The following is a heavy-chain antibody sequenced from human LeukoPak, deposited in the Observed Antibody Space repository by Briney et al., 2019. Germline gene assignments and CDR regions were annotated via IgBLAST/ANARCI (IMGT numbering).Heavy chain of an antibody. CDR1: GYTFTSYY. D-gene: IGHD6-13*01. Sequence: SVKVSCKASGYTFTSYYMHWVRQAPGQGLEWMGGIIPIFGTANYAQKFQGRVTITADESTSTAYMELSSLRSEDTAVYYCARDPSFHGSIAAAGTGYFDYWGQGTLVTVSS. CDR3: ARDPSFHGSIAAAGTGYFDY. J-gene: IGHJ4*02. CDR2: IIPIFGTA. V-gene: IGHV1-69*13.